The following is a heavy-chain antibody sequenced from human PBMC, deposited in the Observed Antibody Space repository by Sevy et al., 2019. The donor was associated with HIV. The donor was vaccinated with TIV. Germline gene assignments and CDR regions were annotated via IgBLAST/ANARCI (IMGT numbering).Heavy chain of an antibody. CDR2: ISDGGDST. CDR1: GFTFNNYA. Sequence: GGSLRLSCAASGFTFNNYAMSWARQAPGKGPEWVAFISDGGDSTQYADSVKGRFIISRDNSKNTLYLQINSLRVGDTALYYCARVPGASYCYMDVWGKGTTVTVSS. V-gene: IGHV3-23*01. J-gene: IGHJ6*03. CDR3: ARVPGASYCYMDV. D-gene: IGHD3-10*01.